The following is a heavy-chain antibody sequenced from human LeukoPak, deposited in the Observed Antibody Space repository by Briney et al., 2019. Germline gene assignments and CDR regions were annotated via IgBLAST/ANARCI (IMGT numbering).Heavy chain of an antibody. CDR3: AKGLNSGTYINFDY. J-gene: IGHJ4*02. V-gene: IGHV3-49*03. Sequence: GGSLRLSCTASGFTFGDYAMSWFRQAPGKGLEWVGFIRSKAYGGTTEYAASVKGRFTISRDDSKSIAYLQMNSLKTEDTAVYYCAKGLNSGTYINFDYWGQGTLVTVSS. D-gene: IGHD1-26*01. CDR1: GFTFGDYA. CDR2: IRSKAYGGTT.